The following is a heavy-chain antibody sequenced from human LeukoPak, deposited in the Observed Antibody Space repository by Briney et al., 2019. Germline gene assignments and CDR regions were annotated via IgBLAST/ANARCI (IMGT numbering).Heavy chain of an antibody. CDR3: ARAGYDILTGYCGAFDI. V-gene: IGHV4-59*12. D-gene: IGHD3-9*01. CDR1: GGSIAGFY. J-gene: IGHJ3*02. Sequence: SETLSLTCTVSGGSIAGFYWSWFRQSPGKGLEWIGYMYYSGSTYYNPSLKSRVSLSVDTSKNQLSLKLSSVTAADTAVYYCARAGYDILTGYCGAFDIWGQGTMVIVSS. CDR2: MYYSGST.